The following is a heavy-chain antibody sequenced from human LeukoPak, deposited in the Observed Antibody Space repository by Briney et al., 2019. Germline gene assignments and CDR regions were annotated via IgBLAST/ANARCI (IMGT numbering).Heavy chain of an antibody. CDR1: GFTFSSYG. D-gene: IGHD4-23*01. V-gene: IGHV3-30*02. CDR2: IRYDGSNK. J-gene: IGHJ4*02. CDR3: AKKGYSGSSGGAYFDY. Sequence: GGSLRLSCAASGFTFSSYGIHWVRQAPGKGLEWVAFIRYDGSNKDYADSVKGRFTISRDNSKNSLYLQMNSLRIEDTALYYCAKKGYSGSSGGAYFDYWGQGTLVTVSS.